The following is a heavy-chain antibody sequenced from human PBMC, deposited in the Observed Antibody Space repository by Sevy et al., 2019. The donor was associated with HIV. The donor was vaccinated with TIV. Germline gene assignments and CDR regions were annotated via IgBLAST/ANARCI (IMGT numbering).Heavy chain of an antibody. CDR1: GDTFTNNY. CDR2: VDPSAGNT. J-gene: IGHJ4*02. V-gene: IGHV1-46*01. CDR3: VRADPDQHFDS. Sequence: ASVKVSCKASGDTFTNNYIHWVRQAPGQGLEWMGMVDPSAGNTTYAQKFQGRVTMTRDTSTGIPYMDLSSLRSEDTAVYYCVRADPDQHFDSWGQGTLVTVSS.